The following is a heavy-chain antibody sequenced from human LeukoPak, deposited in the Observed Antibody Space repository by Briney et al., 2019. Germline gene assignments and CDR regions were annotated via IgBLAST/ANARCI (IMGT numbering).Heavy chain of an antibody. V-gene: IGHV3-23*01. CDR3: AKHPPYSGTYFYFDY. J-gene: IGHJ4*02. CDR1: GFTFSDYY. CDR2: VSGSGGST. Sequence: PGGSLRLSCAASGFTFSDYYMSWVRQAPGKGLEWVSGVSGSGGSTYYADSVKGRFTISRDNSKNTLYLQMNSLRAEDTAVYYCAKHPPYSGTYFYFDYWGQGTLVTVSS. D-gene: IGHD1-26*01.